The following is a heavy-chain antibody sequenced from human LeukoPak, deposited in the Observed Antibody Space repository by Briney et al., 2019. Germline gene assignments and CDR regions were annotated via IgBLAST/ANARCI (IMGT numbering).Heavy chain of an antibody. V-gene: IGHV1-8*01. D-gene: IGHD3-3*01. CDR2: MNPNSGNT. Sequence: ASVKVSCRASGYTCTSYDINWVRQATGQGLEWMGWMNPNSGNTGYAQKFQGRVTMTRNTSISTAYMELSSLRSEDTAVYYCARGRGMYYDFWSGYYHWFDPWGQGTLVTVSS. J-gene: IGHJ5*02. CDR3: ARGRGMYYDFWSGYYHWFDP. CDR1: GYTCTSYD.